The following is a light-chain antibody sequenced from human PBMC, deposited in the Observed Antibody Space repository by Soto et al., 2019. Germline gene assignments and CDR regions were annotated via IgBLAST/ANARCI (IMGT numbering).Light chain of an antibody. J-gene: IGLJ2*01. CDR1: SSNIGNNY. CDR2: ENN. CDR3: GTWDSSLSAGEV. Sequence: QSVLTQPPSVSAAPGQKVTISCSGSSSNIGNNYVSWYQQLPGTAPKLLIYENNKRPSGIPDRFSGSKSGTSATLGITGLQTGDEADYYCGTWDSSLSAGEVFGGGTNSPS. V-gene: IGLV1-51*02.